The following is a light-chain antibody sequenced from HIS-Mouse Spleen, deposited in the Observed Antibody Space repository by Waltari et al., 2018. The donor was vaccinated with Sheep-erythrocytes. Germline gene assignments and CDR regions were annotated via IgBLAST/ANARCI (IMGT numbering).Light chain of an antibody. CDR2: GKN. V-gene: IGLV3-19*01. J-gene: IGLJ2*01. Sequence: SSELTQDPAVSVALGQTVRITCQGDSLRSYYASWFPQKPGQAPVPVIYGKNNRPSGIPDLFSGSSSGNTASLTITGAQAEDEADFYCNSRDSSGNHLGVVFGGGTKLTVL. CDR3: NSRDSSGNHLGVV. CDR1: SLRSYY.